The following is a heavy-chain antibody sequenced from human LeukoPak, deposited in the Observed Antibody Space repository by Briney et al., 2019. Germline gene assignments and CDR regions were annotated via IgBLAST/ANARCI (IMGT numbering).Heavy chain of an antibody. CDR3: AKDTYHYYDSSGYYSADYYYGMDV. J-gene: IGHJ6*02. D-gene: IGHD3-22*01. CDR2: ISGSGGST. V-gene: IGHV3-23*01. Sequence: GGSLRLSCSASGFSFSYTWMSWVRQAPGKGLEWVSAISGSGGSTYYADSVKGRFTISRDNSKNTLYLQMNSLRAEDTAVYYCAKDTYHYYDSSGYYSADYYYGMDVWGQGTTVTVSS. CDR1: GFSFSYTW.